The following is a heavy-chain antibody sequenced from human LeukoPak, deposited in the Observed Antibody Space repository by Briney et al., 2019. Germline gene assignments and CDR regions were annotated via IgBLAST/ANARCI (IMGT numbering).Heavy chain of an antibody. D-gene: IGHD3-10*01. Sequence: SETLSLTCAVYGGSFSGYYWSWIRQPPGKGLEWIGYIYYSGSTNYNPSLKSRVTISVDTSKNQFSLKLSSVTAAGTAVYYCARDRGDAVLNYWGQGTLVTVSS. CDR1: GGSFSGYY. CDR2: IYYSGST. J-gene: IGHJ4*02. V-gene: IGHV4-59*12. CDR3: ARDRGDAVLNY.